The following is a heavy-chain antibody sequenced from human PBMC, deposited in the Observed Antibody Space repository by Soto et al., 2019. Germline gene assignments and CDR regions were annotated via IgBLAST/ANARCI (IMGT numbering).Heavy chain of an antibody. CDR1: GGSISSGGYS. Sequence: QLQLQESGSGLVKPSQTLSLTCAVSGGSISSGGYSWSWIRQPPGKGLEWIGYIYHSGSTYYNPALNSRVTISADSSKNQFSLKLSSVTAADTAVYYCARAEGLGAVAVDYWGQGTLVTVSS. CDR3: ARAEGLGAVAVDY. V-gene: IGHV4-30-2*01. CDR2: IYHSGST. J-gene: IGHJ4*02. D-gene: IGHD6-19*01.